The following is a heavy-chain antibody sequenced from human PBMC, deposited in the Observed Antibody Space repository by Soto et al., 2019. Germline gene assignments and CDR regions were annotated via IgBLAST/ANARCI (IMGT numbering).Heavy chain of an antibody. J-gene: IGHJ4*02. Sequence: SETLSLTCTVSGGSISSYYWSWIRQPPGKGLEWIGYIYYSGSTNYNPSLKSRVTISVDTSKNQFSLKLSSVTAADTAVYYCARVRVITFGAKRSGHFDYWGQGTLVTVSS. V-gene: IGHV4-59*01. CDR2: IYYSGST. CDR3: ARVRVITFGAKRSGHFDY. D-gene: IGHD3-16*01. CDR1: GGSISSYY.